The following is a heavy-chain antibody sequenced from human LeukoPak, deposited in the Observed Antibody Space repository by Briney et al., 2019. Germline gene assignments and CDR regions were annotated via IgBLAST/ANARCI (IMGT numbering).Heavy chain of an antibody. CDR2: ISSSSSYI. CDR3: ARTTSPWGYYDYVWGSYRGYYFDY. V-gene: IGHV3-21*01. J-gene: IGHJ4*02. Sequence: PGGSLRLSCAASGFTFSSYSMNWVRQAPGKGLEWVSSISSSSSYIYYADSVKGRFTISRDNAKNSLYLQMNSLRAEDTAVYYCARTTSPWGYYDYVWGSYRGYYFDYWGQGTLVIVSS. CDR1: GFTFSSYS. D-gene: IGHD3-16*02.